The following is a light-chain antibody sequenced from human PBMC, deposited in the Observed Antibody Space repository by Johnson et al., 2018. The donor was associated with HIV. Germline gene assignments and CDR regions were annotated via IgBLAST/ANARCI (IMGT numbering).Light chain of an antibody. J-gene: IGLJ1*01. V-gene: IGLV1-51*01. CDR3: ATWDSSLSAPYV. CDR1: SSNIGNIF. Sequence: QSVLTQPPSVSAAPGQKVTISCSGTSSNIGNIFLSWYQQLPGTAPKLLIYDNNKRPSGIPDRFSGSKSGTSATLGITGLKTGAEADYYCATWDSSLSAPYVFGTGTKVTVL. CDR2: DNN.